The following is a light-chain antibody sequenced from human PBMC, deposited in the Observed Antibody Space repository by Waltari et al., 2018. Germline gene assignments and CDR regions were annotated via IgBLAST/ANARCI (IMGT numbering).Light chain of an antibody. CDR3: QQYYTTPVT. V-gene: IGKV4-1*01. Sequence: DIVMTQSPDSLAVSLGERATIKCKSRQSVSYSSNDKKFLAWYQQKGGQPPKLLISWASTRESGVPDRFSGSGSGADFALTISSLQAEDVAVYYCQQYYTTPVTFGGGTKVEI. J-gene: IGKJ4*01. CDR2: WAS. CDR1: QSVSYSSNDKKF.